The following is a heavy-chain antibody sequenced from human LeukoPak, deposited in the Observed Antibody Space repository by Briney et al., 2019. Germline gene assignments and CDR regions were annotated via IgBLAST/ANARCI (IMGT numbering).Heavy chain of an antibody. CDR3: ARVVSIAVAGSFSDY. Sequence: ASVKVSCKASGYTFTGYYKHWVRQAPGQGLEWMGWINPNSGGTNYAQKFQGRVTMTRDTSISTAYMELSRLRSDDTAVYYCARVVSIAVAGSFSDYWGQGTLVSVSS. CDR2: INPNSGGT. CDR1: GYTFTGYY. D-gene: IGHD6-19*01. J-gene: IGHJ4*02. V-gene: IGHV1-2*02.